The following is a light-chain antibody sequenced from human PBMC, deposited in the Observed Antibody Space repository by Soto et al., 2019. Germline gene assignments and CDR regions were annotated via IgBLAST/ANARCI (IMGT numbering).Light chain of an antibody. V-gene: IGLV1-44*01. CDR2: TNN. CDR1: NSNIGSNT. CDR3: AAWDDSLNGYV. Sequence: QSALTQPPSASGAPGQRVTISCSGSNSNIGSNTVNWYQQFPGTAPKLLIYTNNQRPSGVPDRFSGSKSGTSASLAIRGLQSENEADYYCAAWDDSLNGYVFGTGTKVTVL. J-gene: IGLJ1*01.